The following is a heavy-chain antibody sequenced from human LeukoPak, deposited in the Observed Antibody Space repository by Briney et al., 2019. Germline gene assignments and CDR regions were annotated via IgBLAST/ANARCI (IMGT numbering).Heavy chain of an antibody. V-gene: IGHV1-8*01. D-gene: IGHD2-15*01. CDR3: ARGDMVGYCSGGSCRYNWFDP. CDR1: GYTFTSYD. J-gene: IGHJ5*02. CDR2: MNPNSGNT. Sequence: GASVKVSCKASGYTFTSYDINWVRQATGQWLEWMGWMNPNSGNTGYAQKFQGRVTMTRNTSISTAYMELSSLRSEDTAVYYCARGDMVGYCSGGSCRYNWFDPWGQGTLVTVSS.